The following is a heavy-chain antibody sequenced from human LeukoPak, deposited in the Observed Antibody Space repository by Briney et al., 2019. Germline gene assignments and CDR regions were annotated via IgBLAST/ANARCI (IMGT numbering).Heavy chain of an antibody. CDR2: IRYDGSNK. CDR3: ARGGIAARDWYFDL. CDR1: GFTFSSYG. Sequence: GGSLRLSCAASGFTFSSYGMHWLRQAPGKGLEWVAFIRYDGSNKYYADSVKGRFTISRDNSKNTLYLQMNSLRAEDTAVYYCARGGIAARDWYFDLWGRGTLVTVSS. V-gene: IGHV3-30*02. J-gene: IGHJ2*01. D-gene: IGHD6-6*01.